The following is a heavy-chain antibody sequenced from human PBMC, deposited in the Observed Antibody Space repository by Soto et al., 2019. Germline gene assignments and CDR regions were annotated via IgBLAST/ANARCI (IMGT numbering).Heavy chain of an antibody. CDR3: ASLPDQYYYDSSGYYRAHDAFDI. Sequence: QVQLVESGGGVVQPGRSLRLSCAASGFTFSSYAMHWVRQAPGKGLEWVAVISYDGSNKYYADSVKGRFTISRDNSKNTLYLQMNSLRAEDTAVYYCASLPDQYYYDSSGYYRAHDAFDIWGQGTMVTVSS. D-gene: IGHD3-22*01. CDR2: ISYDGSNK. CDR1: GFTFSSYA. V-gene: IGHV3-30-3*01. J-gene: IGHJ3*02.